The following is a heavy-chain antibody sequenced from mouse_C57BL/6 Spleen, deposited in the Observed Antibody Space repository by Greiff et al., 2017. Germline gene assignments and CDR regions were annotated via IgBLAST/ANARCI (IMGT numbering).Heavy chain of an antibody. CDR1: GYTFTSYW. Sequence: QVQLQQPGAELVKPGASVKLSCKASGYTFTSYWMQWVKQRPGQGLEWIGEIDPSDSYTNYNQKFKGKATLTVDTSSSTAYMQLSSLTSEDSAVYYCARWLITTVETDYWGQGTTLTVSS. CDR3: ARWLITTVETDY. J-gene: IGHJ2*01. D-gene: IGHD1-1*01. V-gene: IGHV1-50*01. CDR2: IDPSDSYT.